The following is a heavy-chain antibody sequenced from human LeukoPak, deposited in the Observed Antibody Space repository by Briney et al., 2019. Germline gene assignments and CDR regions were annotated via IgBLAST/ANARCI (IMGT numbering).Heavy chain of an antibody. V-gene: IGHV3-23*01. J-gene: IGHJ3*02. CDR1: GFTFSSYA. Sequence: GGSLRLSCAASGFTFSSYAMSWVRQAPGRGLDGVSSISGSGGRTDYSDSVTGRFTISRDNSKNTLYLQMNSLRADDTAVYYCAKSPRSVGYIVLEIWGQGTMVTVSS. D-gene: IGHD2-15*01. CDR3: AKSPRSVGYIVLEI. CDR2: ISGSGGRT.